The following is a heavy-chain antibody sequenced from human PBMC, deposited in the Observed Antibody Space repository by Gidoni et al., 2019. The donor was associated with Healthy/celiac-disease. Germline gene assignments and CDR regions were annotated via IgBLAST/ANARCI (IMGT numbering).Heavy chain of an antibody. J-gene: IGHJ4*02. CDR3: ARHQLDYGDYEDRLYYFDY. V-gene: IGHV4-39*01. Sequence: QLQLQESGPGLVKPSETLSPTCTVSGGSISSSSYYWGWIRQPPGKGLEWIGSIYYSGSTYYNPSLKSRVTISVDTSKNQFSLKLSSVTAADTAVYYCARHQLDYGDYEDRLYYFDYWGQGTLVTVSS. CDR2: IYYSGST. D-gene: IGHD4-17*01. CDR1: GGSISSSSYY.